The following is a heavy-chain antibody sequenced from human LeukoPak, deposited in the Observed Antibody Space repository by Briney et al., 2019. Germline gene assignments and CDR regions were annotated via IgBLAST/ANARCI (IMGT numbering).Heavy chain of an antibody. CDR2: ISYDGSNK. V-gene: IGHV3-30*01. D-gene: IGHD1-26*01. CDR3: ARARWELRLRSLSYYYYYMDV. CDR1: GFTFSSYA. Sequence: GGSLRLSCAASGFTFSSYAMHWVRQAPGKGLEWVAVISYDGSNKYYADSVKGRFTISRDNSKNTLYLQMNSLRAEDTAVYYCARARWELRLRSLSYYYYYMDVWGKGTTVTVPS. J-gene: IGHJ6*03.